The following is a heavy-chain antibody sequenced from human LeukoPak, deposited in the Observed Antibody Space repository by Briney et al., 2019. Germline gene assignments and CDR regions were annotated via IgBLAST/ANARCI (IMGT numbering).Heavy chain of an antibody. D-gene: IGHD6-13*01. CDR2: IGTAGGT. J-gene: IGHJ6*03. Sequence: PGGSLRLSCAASGSTFSSYDMHWVRQATGKGLEWVSAIGTAGGTYYPGSVKGRFTISRENAKNSLYLQMNSLRAGDTAVYYCARGSSWSYYYMDVWGKGTTVTVSS. CDR1: GSTFSSYD. CDR3: ARGSSWSYYYMDV. V-gene: IGHV3-13*01.